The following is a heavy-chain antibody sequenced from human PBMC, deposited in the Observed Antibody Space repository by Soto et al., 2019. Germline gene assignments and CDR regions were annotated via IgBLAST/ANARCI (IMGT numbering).Heavy chain of an antibody. V-gene: IGHV2-26*01. CDR1: GFSLSNARMG. D-gene: IGHD3-22*01. J-gene: IGHJ4*02. CDR3: ARTYYYDSSGPDY. Sequence: SGPTLVNPTETLTLTCTVSGFSLSNARMGVSWIRQPPGKALEWLAHIFSNDEKSYSASLKSRLTISKDTSKSQVVLTMTNMDPVDTATYYCARTYYYDSSGPDYWGQGTLVTVSS. CDR2: IFSNDEK.